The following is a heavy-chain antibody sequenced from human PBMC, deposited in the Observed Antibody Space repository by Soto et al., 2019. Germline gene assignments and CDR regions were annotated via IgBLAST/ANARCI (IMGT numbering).Heavy chain of an antibody. J-gene: IGHJ4*02. V-gene: IGHV3-30*18. Sequence: GGSLRLSCAASGFTFSSYGMHWVRQAPGKGLEWVAVISKDGSTKYDADSVKGRFTISRDNSKNTLYLQMNSLRAADTAVYYCAKETHSRAYGSCFDCWSKGT. CDR3: AKETHSRAYGSCFDC. CDR1: GFTFSSYG. CDR2: ISKDGSTK. D-gene: IGHD3-16*01.